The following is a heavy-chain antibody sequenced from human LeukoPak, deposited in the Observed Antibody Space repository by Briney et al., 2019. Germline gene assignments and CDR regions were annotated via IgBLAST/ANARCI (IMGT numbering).Heavy chain of an antibody. CDR2: ISSSSSYI. D-gene: IGHD2-15*01. J-gene: IGHJ3*02. V-gene: IGHV3-21*01. Sequence: GGSPRLSCAASGFTFSSYSMNWVRQAPGKGLEWVSSISSSSSYIYYADSVKGRFTISRDNAKNSLYLQMNSLRAEDTAVYYCARGYCSGGSCYSPDAFDIWGQGTMVTVSS. CDR3: ARGYCSGGSCYSPDAFDI. CDR1: GFTFSSYS.